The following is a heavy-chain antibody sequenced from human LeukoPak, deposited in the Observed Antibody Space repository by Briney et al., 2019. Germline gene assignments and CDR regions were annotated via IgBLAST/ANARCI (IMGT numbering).Heavy chain of an antibody. CDR3: AGDGSGSYYRASWFDP. Sequence: ASVKVSCKASGYTFTSYGISWVRQAPGQGLEWMGWISAYNGNTNYAQKLQGRVTMTTDTSTSTAYMELRSLRSDDTAVYYCAGDGSGSYYRASWFDPWGQGTLVTVSS. CDR1: GYTFTSYG. D-gene: IGHD3-10*01. CDR2: ISAYNGNT. V-gene: IGHV1-18*01. J-gene: IGHJ5*02.